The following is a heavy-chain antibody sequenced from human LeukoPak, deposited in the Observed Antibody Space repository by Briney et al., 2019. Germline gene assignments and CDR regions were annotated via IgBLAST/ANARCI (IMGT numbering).Heavy chain of an antibody. V-gene: IGHV3-23*01. Sequence: GGSLRLSCAASGFTFNIYSMSWVRQAPGKGLEWVSAISGSGTRTYYVDSVKGRFAISRDNSKNTLYLQMNSLRAEDTAVYYCAKGSYDTDYWGQGTLVTVSS. J-gene: IGHJ4*02. D-gene: IGHD3-22*01. CDR2: ISGSGTRT. CDR1: GFTFNIYS. CDR3: AKGSYDTDY.